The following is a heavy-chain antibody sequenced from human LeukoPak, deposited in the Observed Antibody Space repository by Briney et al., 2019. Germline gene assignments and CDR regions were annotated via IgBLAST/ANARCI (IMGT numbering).Heavy chain of an antibody. CDR1: GGSISSYY. V-gene: IGHV4-59*01. CDR3: ASGGDGEAFDY. Sequence: PPETLSLTCTVSGGSISSYYWSWIRQPPGKGLEWIGYIYYSGSTNYNPSLKSRVTISVDTSKNQFSLKLSSVTAADTAVYYCASGGDGEAFDYWGQGTLVTVSS. J-gene: IGHJ4*02. D-gene: IGHD5-24*01. CDR2: IYYSGST.